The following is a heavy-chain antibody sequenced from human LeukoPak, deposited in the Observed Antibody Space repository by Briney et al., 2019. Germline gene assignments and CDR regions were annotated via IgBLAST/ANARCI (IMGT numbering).Heavy chain of an antibody. D-gene: IGHD5-12*01. V-gene: IGHV1-58*01. CDR2: IVVGSGNT. Sequence: SVKVSCKASGFTFTSSAVQWVRQARGQRLEWIGWIVVGSGNTNYAQKFQERVTITRDMSTSTAYMELSSLRSEDTAVYYCAAGGYSGYDGPPFDYWGQGTLVTVSP. CDR1: GFTFTSSA. J-gene: IGHJ4*02. CDR3: AAGGYSGYDGPPFDY.